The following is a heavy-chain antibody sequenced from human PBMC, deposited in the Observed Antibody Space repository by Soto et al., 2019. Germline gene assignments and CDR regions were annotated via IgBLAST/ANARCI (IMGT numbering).Heavy chain of an antibody. D-gene: IGHD3-10*01. CDR3: ASEDGGNYGFMDV. V-gene: IGHV3-33*01. CDR1: GFTFSSYG. Sequence: QVQLVESGGGVVQPGRSLRLSCAASGFTFSSYGMHWVRQAPGKGLEWVAVIWYDGSNKYYADSVKGRFTISRDNSKNTLYLQMNSLRAEDTAVYYCASEDGGNYGFMDVWGKGTTVTVSS. CDR2: IWYDGSNK. J-gene: IGHJ6*03.